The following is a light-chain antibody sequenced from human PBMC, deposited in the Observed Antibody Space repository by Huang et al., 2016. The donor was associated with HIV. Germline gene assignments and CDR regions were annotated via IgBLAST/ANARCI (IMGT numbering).Light chain of an antibody. Sequence: DIVMTQSPDSLAVSLGERATINCKSSQSVLYSSNNKNFLAWYQQKPGQRPKLRIYWASTRQSGVPNRFSGSGSGTDFTLTISSLQAEDVAFYYCQQYYSIPRTFGQGTKLEI. V-gene: IGKV4-1*01. CDR2: WAS. J-gene: IGKJ2*01. CDR3: QQYYSIPRT. CDR1: QSVLYSSNNKNF.